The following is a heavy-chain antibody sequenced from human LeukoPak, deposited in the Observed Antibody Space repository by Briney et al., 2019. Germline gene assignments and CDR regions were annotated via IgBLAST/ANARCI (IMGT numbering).Heavy chain of an antibody. J-gene: IGHJ4*02. CDR2: ISGSGSTT. CDR1: GFTFSSYG. D-gene: IGHD6-13*01. Sequence: GGSLRLSCAASGFTFSSYGMGWVRQPPGKGLEWVSSISGSGSTTYYADSVKGRFTISRDNSNNTLHLQMNSLRAEDTAVYSCAKSGYSSSWPFDNWGQGTLVTVSS. V-gene: IGHV3-23*01. CDR3: AKSGYSSSWPFDN.